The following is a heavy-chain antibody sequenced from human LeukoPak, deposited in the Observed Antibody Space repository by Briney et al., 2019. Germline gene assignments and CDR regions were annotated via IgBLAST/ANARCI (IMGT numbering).Heavy chain of an antibody. V-gene: IGHV4-59*08. Sequence: SETLSLTCTVSGGPISGYYWSWIRQPPGKGLECIGYIYYSGNTNYNPCLKSRVTISVDTSRNQFSLKLTSVTAADTAVYYCAKVSDRDSSGYYWGFEYWGQGTLVTVSS. CDR2: IYYSGNT. CDR1: GGPISGYY. J-gene: IGHJ4*02. CDR3: AKVSDRDSSGYYWGFEY. D-gene: IGHD3-22*01.